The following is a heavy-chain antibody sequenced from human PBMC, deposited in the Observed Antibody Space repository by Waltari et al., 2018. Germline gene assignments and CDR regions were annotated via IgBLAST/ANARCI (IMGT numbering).Heavy chain of an antibody. CDR3: ARLRADGGYEMKDDY. Sequence: EVQLVQSGVEVKKAGESLRISCKGSGYSFTRYWINWVRQMSGKGLEWMGKIVPIDSYTDYSPSFQGHVIISVDKSNNSAQLQWTSLKASDTAVYYCARLRADGGYEMKDDYWGQGTRVIVSS. J-gene: IGHJ4*02. D-gene: IGHD5-12*01. V-gene: IGHV5-10-1*03. CDR2: IVPIDSYT. CDR1: GYSFTRYW.